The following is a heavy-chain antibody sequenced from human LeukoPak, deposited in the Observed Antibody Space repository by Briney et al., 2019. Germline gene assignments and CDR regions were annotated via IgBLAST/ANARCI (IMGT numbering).Heavy chain of an antibody. V-gene: IGHV4-59*01. CDR3: AREPTSGWYDY. D-gene: IGHD6-19*01. J-gene: IGHJ4*02. CDR1: GGSIRSYY. Sequence: SETLSLTCTVSGGSIRSYYWSWIRQPPGKGLEWIGYIYDNGNTNYNPSLKSPVTISVDTSKNQFSLKLSSVTAADTAVYYCAREPTSGWYDYWGQGTLVTVSS. CDR2: IYDNGNT.